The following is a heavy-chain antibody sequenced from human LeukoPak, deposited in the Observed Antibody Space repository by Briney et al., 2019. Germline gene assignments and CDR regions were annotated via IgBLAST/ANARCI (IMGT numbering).Heavy chain of an antibody. CDR2: IGTAGDT. D-gene: IGHD1-26*01. CDR3: ARSGAPGAFDI. Sequence: PGGSLRLSCAASGFTFSSYDMHWVRQATGKGLEWASAIGTAGDTYYPGSVKGRFTISRENAKNSLYLQMNSLRAGDTAVYYCARSGAPGAFDIWGQGTMVTVSS. V-gene: IGHV3-13*01. CDR1: GFTFSSYD. J-gene: IGHJ3*02.